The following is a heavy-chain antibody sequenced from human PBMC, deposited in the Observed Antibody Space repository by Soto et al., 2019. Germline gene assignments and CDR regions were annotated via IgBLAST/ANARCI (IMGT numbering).Heavy chain of an antibody. V-gene: IGHV4-59*04. Sequence: PSETLSLTCTVSGGSISSYYWSWIRQPPGKGLEWIGKIYYSGSTYYNPSLKSRVTISVDTSKNQFSLKLSSVTAADTAVYYCARYFFAAGRRENWFDPWGQGTLVTVSS. CDR2: IYYSGST. CDR1: GGSISSYY. J-gene: IGHJ5*02. CDR3: ARYFFAAGRRENWFDP. D-gene: IGHD6-13*01.